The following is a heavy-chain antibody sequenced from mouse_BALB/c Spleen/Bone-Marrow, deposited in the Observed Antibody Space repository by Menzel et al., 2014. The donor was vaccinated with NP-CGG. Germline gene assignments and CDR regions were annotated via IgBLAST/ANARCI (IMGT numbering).Heavy chain of an antibody. CDR1: GYTFTSYY. CDR3: ATYDY. V-gene: IGHV1S56*01. Sequence: VQLQQSGPELVKPGASVRISCKASGYTFTSYYIHWVKQRPGHGLEWIGWIYPGNANTKYNEKFKGKATLTADKSSSTAYMQLSSLTSEDSAVYFCATYDYWGQGTTLTVSS. CDR2: IYPGNANT. J-gene: IGHJ2*01.